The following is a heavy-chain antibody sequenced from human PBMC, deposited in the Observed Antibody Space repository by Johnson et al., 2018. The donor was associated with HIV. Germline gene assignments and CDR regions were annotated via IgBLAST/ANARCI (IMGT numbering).Heavy chain of an antibody. V-gene: IGHV3-9*01. CDR2: ISWNSGSI. J-gene: IGHJ3*02. CDR3: AKGDILTGYSDAFDI. CDR1: GFTFDDYA. D-gene: IGHD3-9*01. Sequence: VLLVESGGGLVQPGGSLRLSCAASGFTFDDYAMHWVRQAPGKGLEWVSGISWNSGSIGYADSVKGGFTISRDNAKNSLYLQMNSLRAEDTALYYCAKGDILTGYSDAFDIWGQGTMVTVSS.